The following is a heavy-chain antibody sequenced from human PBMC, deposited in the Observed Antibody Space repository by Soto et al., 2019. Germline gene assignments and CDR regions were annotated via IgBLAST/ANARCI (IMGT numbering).Heavy chain of an antibody. J-gene: IGHJ6*02. Sequence: QVQLVESGGGVVQPGRSLRLSCAASGFTFSSYGMHWVRQAPGKGLEWVAVISYDGSNKYYADSVKGRFTISRDNSKNTLYLQMTSLRAEDTDVYYCANAPDGYSLSLRYGMDVWGQGTTVTVS. CDR1: GFTFSSYG. D-gene: IGHD5-18*01. V-gene: IGHV3-30*18. CDR3: ANAPDGYSLSLRYGMDV. CDR2: ISYDGSNK.